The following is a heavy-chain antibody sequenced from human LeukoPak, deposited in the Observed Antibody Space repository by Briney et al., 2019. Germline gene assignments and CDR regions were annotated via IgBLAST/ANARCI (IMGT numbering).Heavy chain of an antibody. D-gene: IGHD3-3*01. CDR1: GYTFTSYA. Sequence: GASVKVSCKASGYTFTSYAMHWVRQAPGQRLEWMGWINAGNGNTKYSQKFQGRVTITRDTSASTAYMKLSSLRSEDTAVYYCARDQKLYDFWSGYYTYYYYGMDVWGQGTTVTVSS. J-gene: IGHJ6*02. CDR3: ARDQKLYDFWSGYYTYYYYGMDV. V-gene: IGHV1-3*01. CDR2: INAGNGNT.